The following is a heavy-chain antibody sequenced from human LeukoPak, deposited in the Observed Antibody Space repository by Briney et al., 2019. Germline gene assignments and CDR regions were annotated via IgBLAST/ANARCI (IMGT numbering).Heavy chain of an antibody. J-gene: IGHJ4*02. V-gene: IGHV4-4*02. CDR1: GGSLSTNNW. CDR2: IYHTGST. Sequence: PSGTLSLTCAVSGGSLSTNNWWSWVRQPPGKGLEWIGEIYHTGSTNYSPSLRSRVTMSIDKSNNQFSLNLNSVTAADTAVYYCAKSGDYLWDYWGQGTLVTVSS. D-gene: IGHD3-16*01. CDR3: AKSGDYLWDY.